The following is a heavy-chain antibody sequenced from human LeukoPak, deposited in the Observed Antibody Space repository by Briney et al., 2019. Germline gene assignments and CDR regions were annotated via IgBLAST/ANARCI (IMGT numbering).Heavy chain of an antibody. CDR2: INSDGSST. J-gene: IGHJ1*01. CDR1: GFTFSSYW. V-gene: IGHV3-74*01. Sequence: GGSLRLSCAASGFTFSSYWMHWVRQAPGKGLVWVSRINSDGSSTSYADSVKGRFTISRDNSKNTLYLQMNSLRAEDTAVYYCAKATLFAEYFQHWGQGTLVTVSS. CDR3: AKATLFAEYFQH. D-gene: IGHD4-11*01.